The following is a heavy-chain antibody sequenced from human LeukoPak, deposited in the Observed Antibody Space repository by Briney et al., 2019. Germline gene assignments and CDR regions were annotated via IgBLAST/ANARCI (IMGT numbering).Heavy chain of an antibody. CDR2: INPNSGGT. D-gene: IGHD3-22*01. V-gene: IGHV1-2*02. Sequence: ASVKVSCKASGYTFTAYYIHWVRQAPGHGLEWMGWINPNSGGTNYPQKFQGRVAMTRDTSISTAYMELSSLRSDDTAVYYCARDYHDSSTYQAPRGYFDYWGQGTLVTASS. CDR3: ARDYHDSSTYQAPRGYFDY. J-gene: IGHJ4*02. CDR1: GYTFTAYY.